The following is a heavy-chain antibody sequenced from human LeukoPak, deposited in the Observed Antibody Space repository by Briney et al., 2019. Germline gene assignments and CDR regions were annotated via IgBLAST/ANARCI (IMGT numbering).Heavy chain of an antibody. Sequence: SQTLSLTCTVSGGSISSGSYYWSWIRQPPGKGLEWIGYNYYSGSTNYNPSLKSRVTISVDTSKNQFSLKLSSVTAADTAVYYCAREQSTSGGPIDYWGQGTLVTVSS. V-gene: IGHV4-61*01. J-gene: IGHJ4*02. CDR1: GGSISSGSYY. CDR2: NYYSGST. CDR3: AREQSTSGGPIDY. D-gene: IGHD1-26*01.